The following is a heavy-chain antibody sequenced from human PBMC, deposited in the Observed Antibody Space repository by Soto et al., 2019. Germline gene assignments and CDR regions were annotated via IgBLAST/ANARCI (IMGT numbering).Heavy chain of an antibody. V-gene: IGHV3-33*01. D-gene: IGHD2-2*01. Sequence: QVQLVESGGGVVQPGRSLRLSCAASGFTFGRYGMHWVRQGPGKGLEWVAVIWYDGSEKYYGDSVKGRFTISRDNFKSTLYLQMNNVRVEDTAIYYCARVDSHTSQLDYWGQGTLGTVSS. CDR2: IWYDGSEK. CDR3: ARVDSHTSQLDY. J-gene: IGHJ4*02. CDR1: GFTFGRYG.